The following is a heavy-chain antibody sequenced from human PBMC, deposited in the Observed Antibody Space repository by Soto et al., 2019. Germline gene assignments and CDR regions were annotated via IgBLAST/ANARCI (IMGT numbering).Heavy chain of an antibody. J-gene: IGHJ4*02. CDR3: AREFQQQPLDY. CDR2: ISNYNGNT. D-gene: IGHD6-13*01. V-gene: IGHV1-18*01. Sequence: QVQLVQSGAEVKKPGASVKVSCKASGYTFTNYRISWVRQAPGQGLEWMGWISNYNGNTNYAQKFQGRVTMTTDTSTSTAYMELRSLRSDDTAIYYCAREFQQQPLDYWGQGTLVSVST. CDR1: GYTFTNYR.